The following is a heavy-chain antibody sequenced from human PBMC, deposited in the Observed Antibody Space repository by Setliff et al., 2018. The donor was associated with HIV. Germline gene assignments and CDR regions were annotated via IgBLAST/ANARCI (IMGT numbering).Heavy chain of an antibody. J-gene: IGHJ3*02. V-gene: IGHV3-49*04. CDR2: IRSKAYGGTT. Sequence: GGSLRLSCTASGFTFGDYAMSWVRQVPGKGLEWVGFIRSKAYGGTTEYAASVKGRFTISRDDSKSIAYLQMNSLKTEDTAVYYCTRVAHHTVVVTAIRQAPRPNAFDMWGQGTTVTVSS. D-gene: IGHD2-21*02. CDR3: TRVAHHTVVVTAIRQAPRPNAFDM. CDR1: GFTFGDYA.